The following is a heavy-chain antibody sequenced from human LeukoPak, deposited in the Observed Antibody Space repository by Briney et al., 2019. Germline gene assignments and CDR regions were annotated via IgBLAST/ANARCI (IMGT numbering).Heavy chain of an antibody. V-gene: IGHV3-53*01. J-gene: IGHJ6*02. CDR3: ARDQATMIRNGFDV. CDR1: GFTVSSNY. Sequence: GGSLRLSCAASGFTVSSNYMNWVRQAPGKVLEWVSVIYGGGKTYYADSVKGRFTLSRDNSKNMLFLQMNGLRVEDTAVYYCARDQATMIRNGFDVWGQGTTVTVSS. D-gene: IGHD3-10*01. CDR2: IYGGGKT.